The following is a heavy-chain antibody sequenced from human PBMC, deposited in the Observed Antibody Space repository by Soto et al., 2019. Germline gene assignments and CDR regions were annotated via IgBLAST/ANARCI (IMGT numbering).Heavy chain of an antibody. CDR3: ARGGVATIFGDS. V-gene: IGHV3-48*02. D-gene: IGHD5-12*01. CDR2: IDSSSATI. Sequence: EVQLVESGGGLVQPGGSLRVSCAASGFTLSRYSMNWVREAPGKGLEWLSYIDSSSATIYYADSVKGRFIISRDNAKNSLYLQMNSLRDGETAVYYGARGGVATIFGDSWGQGTLVTVSS. J-gene: IGHJ4*02. CDR1: GFTLSRYS.